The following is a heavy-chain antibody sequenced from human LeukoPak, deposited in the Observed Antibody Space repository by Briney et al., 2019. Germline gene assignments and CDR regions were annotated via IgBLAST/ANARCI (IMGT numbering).Heavy chain of an antibody. CDR1: GFTFSSYA. CDR3: AKGGWDSSGWYMGY. J-gene: IGHJ4*02. CDR2: ISYDGSNK. V-gene: IGHV3-30-3*01. D-gene: IGHD6-19*01. Sequence: PGRSLRLSCAASGFTFSSYAMHWVRQAPGKGLEWVAVISYDGSNKYYADSVKGRFTISRDNSKNTLYLQMNSLRAEDTAVYYCAKGGWDSSGWYMGYWGQGTLVTVSS.